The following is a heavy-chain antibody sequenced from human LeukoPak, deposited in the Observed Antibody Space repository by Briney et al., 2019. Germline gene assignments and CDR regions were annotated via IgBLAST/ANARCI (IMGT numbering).Heavy chain of an antibody. Sequence: GGSLRLSCAGSGFMITNSMILVLQAPGKGLECVSSINNRSTSIYYADSVKGRFTISRDNAKKSLSLQMNSLRAEDTAVYYCARDSSGIEDAFDVWGQGTMVTVSS. CDR2: INNRSTSI. V-gene: IGHV3-21*01. CDR1: GFMITNS. CDR3: ARDSSGIEDAFDV. D-gene: IGHD3-22*01. J-gene: IGHJ3*01.